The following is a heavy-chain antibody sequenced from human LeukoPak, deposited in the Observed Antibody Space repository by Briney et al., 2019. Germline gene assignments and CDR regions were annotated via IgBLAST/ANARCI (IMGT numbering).Heavy chain of an antibody. CDR1: GFTFSSYN. CDR3: ASYMPDAFDI. CDR2: FSTSSYK. D-gene: IGHD2-2*01. V-gene: IGHV3-21*01. J-gene: IGHJ3*02. Sequence: PGGSLTLSCAASGFTFSSYNMNWVRQAPGKGLEGVSPFSTSSYKTHPHSVKDRFSNSRDNAKTSLYLQMNSLRAEDTAVYYCASYMPDAFDIWGQRTMVTVSS.